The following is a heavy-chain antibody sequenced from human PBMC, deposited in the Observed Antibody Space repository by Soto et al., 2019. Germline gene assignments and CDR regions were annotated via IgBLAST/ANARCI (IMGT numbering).Heavy chain of an antibody. CDR1: GGSFSCYY. CDR2: INHSGST. D-gene: IGHD6-6*01. CDR3: ARGSIAARPSYYYYGMDV. Sequence: PSETLSLTCAVYGGSFSCYYWSWIRQPPGKGLEWIGEINHSGSTNYNPSLKSRVTISVDTSKNQFSLKLSSVTAADTAVYYCARGSIAARPSYYYYGMDVWGQGTTVTVS. V-gene: IGHV4-34*01. J-gene: IGHJ6*02.